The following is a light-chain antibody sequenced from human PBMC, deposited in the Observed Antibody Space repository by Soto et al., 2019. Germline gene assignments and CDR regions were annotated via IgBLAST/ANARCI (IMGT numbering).Light chain of an antibody. CDR3: QSYDFSLSGVV. Sequence: QSVLTQPPSVSGAPGQRITIYCTGSSSNIGAGYYVHWYQQLPGTAPKLLIYGKNNRPSGVPDRFSGSESGTSASLAITGLQAEDEAYYYCQSYDFSLSGVVFGGGTKLTVL. CDR1: SSNIGAGYY. J-gene: IGLJ3*02. CDR2: GKN. V-gene: IGLV1-40*01.